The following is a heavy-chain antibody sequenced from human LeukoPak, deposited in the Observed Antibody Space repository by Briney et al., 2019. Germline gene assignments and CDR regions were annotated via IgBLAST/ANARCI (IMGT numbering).Heavy chain of an antibody. V-gene: IGHV3-7*01. J-gene: IGHJ4*02. CDR1: GFTFSSYW. D-gene: IGHD3-22*01. CDR3: ARGGYDSSGYYFDY. Sequence: PGGSLRLSCAASGFTFSSYWMSWVRQAPGKGLEWVANIKQDGSEKYYVDSVKGRFTISRDNAKNSLYLQMNSLRAEDTAVYYCARGGYDSSGYYFDYWGQGTLVTVSS. CDR2: IKQDGSEK.